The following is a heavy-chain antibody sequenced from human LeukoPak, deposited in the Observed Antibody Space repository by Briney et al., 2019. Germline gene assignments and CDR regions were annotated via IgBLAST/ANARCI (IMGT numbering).Heavy chain of an antibody. CDR3: AAVAHSSSWYLFDY. CDR1: GGSISSYY. J-gene: IGHJ4*02. V-gene: IGHV4-59*01. Sequence: KSSETLSLTCTVSGGSISSYYWSWIRQPPGKGLEWIGYIYYSGSTNYNPSLKSRVTISVDTSRNQFSLKLSSVTAADTAVYYCAAVAHSSSWYLFDYWGQGTLVTVSS. D-gene: IGHD6-13*01. CDR2: IYYSGST.